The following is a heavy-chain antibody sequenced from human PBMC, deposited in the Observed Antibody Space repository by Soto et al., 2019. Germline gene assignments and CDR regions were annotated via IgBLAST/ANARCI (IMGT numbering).Heavy chain of an antibody. CDR1: GYIFTSYW. J-gene: IGHJ4*02. D-gene: IGHD5-12*01. CDR2: IKPSGGST. V-gene: IGHV1-46*04. CDR3: VRVEGYSADERD. Sequence: QVQLVQSGAEVKRPGDSVTVSCKTSGYIFTSYWIHWVRQAPGQGLEWMGLIKPSGGSTTYAQKLQGRVTMTRDTPTSTVYMELRSLKSEDTAVYYCVRVEGYSADERDWGQGTLVTVSS.